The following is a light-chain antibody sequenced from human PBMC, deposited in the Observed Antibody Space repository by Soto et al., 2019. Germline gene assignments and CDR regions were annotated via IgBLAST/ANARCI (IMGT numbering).Light chain of an antibody. J-gene: IGKJ1*01. CDR2: AAS. CDR1: QSVSINY. V-gene: IGKV3-20*01. CDR3: QPYGTSRT. Sequence: ELVLTQSPGTLSLSPGERDTLSCRASQSVSINYLAWYQLKPGQAPRLLIYAASSRATGIPDRFSGSGSGTDFTLTISRLEPEDLAVYYCQPYGTSRTFGQGTKVEIK.